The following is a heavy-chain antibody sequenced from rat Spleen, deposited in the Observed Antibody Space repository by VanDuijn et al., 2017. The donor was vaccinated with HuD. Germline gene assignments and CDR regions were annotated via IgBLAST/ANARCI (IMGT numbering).Heavy chain of an antibody. Sequence: QVQLKESGPGLVQPSQTLSLTCTVSGFSLTSYSVSWVRQPPGKGLEWIGAISSGGSTYYNSALKSRLSVSRDTSKSQVFLKMNSLQTEDTAMYFCASLGGDYWGQGVMVTVSS. CDR1: GFSLTSYS. CDR3: ASLGGDY. CDR2: ISSGGST. J-gene: IGHJ2*01. D-gene: IGHD5-1*01. V-gene: IGHV2S12*01.